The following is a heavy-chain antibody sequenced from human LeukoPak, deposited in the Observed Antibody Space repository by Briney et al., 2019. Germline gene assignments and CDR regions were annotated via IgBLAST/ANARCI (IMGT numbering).Heavy chain of an antibody. CDR1: GYTFTSYG. J-gene: IGHJ4*02. Sequence: VASVKVSCKASGYTFTSYGISWVRQAPGQGLEWMGWISAYNRNTNYAQKLQGRVTMTTDTSTSTAYMELRSLRSDDTAVYYCARFTFWSGYYPFDYWGQGTLVTVSS. CDR2: ISAYNRNT. D-gene: IGHD3-3*01. V-gene: IGHV1-18*01. CDR3: ARFTFWSGYYPFDY.